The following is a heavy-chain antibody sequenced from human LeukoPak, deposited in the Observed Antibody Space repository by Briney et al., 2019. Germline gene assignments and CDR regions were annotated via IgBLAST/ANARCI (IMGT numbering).Heavy chain of an antibody. J-gene: IGHJ6*04. CDR2: IIPIFGTA. V-gene: IGHV1-69*06. CDR1: GGTFSSYA. Sequence: SVKVSCKASGGTFSSYAISWVRQAPGQGLEWMGGIIPIFGTANYAQKFQGRVTITADKSTSTAYMELSSLRSEDTAVYYCAGVAAAEVNYYYYCGMDVWGKGTTVTVSS. D-gene: IGHD6-13*01. CDR3: AGVAAAEVNYYYYCGMDV.